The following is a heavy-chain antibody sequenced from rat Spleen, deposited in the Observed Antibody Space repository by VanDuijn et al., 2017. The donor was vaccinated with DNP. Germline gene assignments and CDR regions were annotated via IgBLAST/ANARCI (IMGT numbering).Heavy chain of an antibody. D-gene: IGHD1-12*03. J-gene: IGHJ3*01. CDR1: GFIFNNYY. Sequence: EVQLVESGGGLVQPGRSMKLSCAASGFIFNNYYMAWVRQAPTKGLEWVASISSGGGNTFYRDSVKGRFTISRDNAKRILYLQMDSLRSEDTATYYCARSWGDDGYPPFAYWGQGTLVTVSS. V-gene: IGHV5-25*01. CDR3: ARSWGDDGYPPFAY. CDR2: ISSGGGNT.